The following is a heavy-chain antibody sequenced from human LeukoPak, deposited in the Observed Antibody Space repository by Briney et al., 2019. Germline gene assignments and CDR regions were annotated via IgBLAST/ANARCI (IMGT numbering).Heavy chain of an antibody. CDR1: GYSFSTFW. Sequence: GDSLKISCKGSGYSFSTFWIGWLRQMPGKGLEWMGIIYPCDSDTRYSPSFQGQVTISADKSISTAYLQWSSLKASDTAMYYCATRDSYYYDSSGYDDAFDIWGQGTMVTVSS. J-gene: IGHJ3*02. D-gene: IGHD3-22*01. CDR2: IYPCDSDT. V-gene: IGHV5-51*01. CDR3: ATRDSYYYDSSGYDDAFDI.